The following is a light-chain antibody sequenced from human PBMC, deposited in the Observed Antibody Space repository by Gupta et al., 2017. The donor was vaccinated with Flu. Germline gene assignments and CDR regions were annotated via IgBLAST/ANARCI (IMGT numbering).Light chain of an antibody. CDR3: QQRSNSPPYT. V-gene: IGKV3-11*01. CDR1: QSVSHY. CDR2: DAS. J-gene: IGKJ2*01. Sequence: ATLSLSPGERATLSCRASQSVSHYLAWYQQKPGQAPRLLIYDASTRATGIPARFSGSGSGTDFTLTISSLESEDFAVYYCQQRSNSPPYTFSQGTKLQIK.